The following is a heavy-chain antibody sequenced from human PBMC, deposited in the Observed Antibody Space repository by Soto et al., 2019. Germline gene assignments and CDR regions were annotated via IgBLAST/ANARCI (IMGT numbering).Heavy chain of an antibody. CDR3: ARAHSSSWYEEIYYYYYGMDV. CDR2: ISYDGSNK. CDR1: GFTFSSYA. D-gene: IGHD6-13*01. Sequence: PVGSLRLSCAASGFTFSSYAMHWVRQAPGKGLEWVAVISYDGSNKYYADSVKGRFTISRDNSKNTLYLQMNSLRAEDTAVYYCARAHSSSWYEEIYYYYYGMDVWGQGTTVTVS. V-gene: IGHV3-30-3*01. J-gene: IGHJ6*02.